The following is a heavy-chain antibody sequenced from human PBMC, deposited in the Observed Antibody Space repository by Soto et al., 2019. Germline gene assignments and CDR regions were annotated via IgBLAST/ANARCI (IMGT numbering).Heavy chain of an antibody. CDR3: ASLRLTGYFDV. J-gene: IGHJ4*02. Sequence: QVQLVESGGGLVKPGGSLRLSCVASGFTFSDHYMTWIRQAPGKGLEWLSYISTSSSYTNYADSVKGRLTIYRDNAMNSLYLQMNSLSAEDTAVYYCASLRLTGYFDVWGQGTLLTVSS. CDR1: GFTFSDHY. CDR2: ISTSSSYT. V-gene: IGHV3-11*05.